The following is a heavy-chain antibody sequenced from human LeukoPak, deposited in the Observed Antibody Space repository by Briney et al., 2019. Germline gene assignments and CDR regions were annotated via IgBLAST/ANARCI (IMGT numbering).Heavy chain of an antibody. V-gene: IGHV3-9*01. CDR3: AKDIRRGPAAAFDY. D-gene: IGHD2-2*01. CDR1: GFTFDDYA. J-gene: IGHJ4*02. Sequence: GGSLRLSCAASGFTFDDYAMHWVRQAPGKGLEWVSGISWNSGSIGYADSVKGRFTISRDNAKNSLYLQMNSLRAEDTALYYCAKDIRRGPAAAFDYWGQGTLVTVSS. CDR2: ISWNSGSI.